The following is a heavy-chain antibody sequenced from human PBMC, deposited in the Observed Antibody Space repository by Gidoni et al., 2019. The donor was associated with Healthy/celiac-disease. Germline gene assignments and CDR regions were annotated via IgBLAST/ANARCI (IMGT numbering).Heavy chain of an antibody. D-gene: IGHD5-12*01. J-gene: IGHJ6*02. CDR2: SNPNRCGQ. CDR1: GYTFTVYY. CDR3: ARADEYSGYDHATDYYYYGMDV. V-gene: IGHV1-2*04. Sequence: QVPLVQSGAGVTKPGASVKVSCKASGYTFTVYYMYLVRQAPGQGLEWMGWSNPNRCGQNYAQKFQGWVTMTRDTSISTAYMELSRLRSDDTAVYYCARADEYSGYDHATDYYYYGMDVWGQGTTVTVSS.